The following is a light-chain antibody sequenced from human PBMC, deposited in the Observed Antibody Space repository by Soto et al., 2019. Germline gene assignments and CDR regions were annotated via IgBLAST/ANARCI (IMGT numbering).Light chain of an antibody. CDR3: QQYNSYSWT. J-gene: IGKJ1*01. Sequence: IQLTQSPSSLSASVGDRVTITCLASQSISSWLAWYQQKPGKAPKLLIYDASSLESGIPSRFSGSGSGTEFILTISSLQPDDFATYYCQQYNSYSWTFGQGTKVDIK. CDR1: QSISSW. V-gene: IGKV1-5*01. CDR2: DAS.